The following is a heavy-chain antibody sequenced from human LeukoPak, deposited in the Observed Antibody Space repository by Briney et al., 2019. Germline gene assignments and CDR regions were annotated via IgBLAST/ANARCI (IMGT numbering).Heavy chain of an antibody. V-gene: IGHV3-23*01. CDR2: MSGSGGST. CDR3: AKSIRIYYDSSGYHY. Sequence: GGSLRLSCAASGFTFSSCAMSWVRQAPGKGLEWVSGMSGSGGSTYYADSVKGRFTISRDNSKNTLYLQMNSLRAEDTAVYYCAKSIRIYYDSSGYHYWGQGTLVSVSS. CDR1: GFTFSSCA. D-gene: IGHD3-22*01. J-gene: IGHJ4*02.